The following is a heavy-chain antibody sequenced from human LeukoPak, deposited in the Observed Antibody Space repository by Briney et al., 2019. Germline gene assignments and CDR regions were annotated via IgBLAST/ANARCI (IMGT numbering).Heavy chain of an antibody. D-gene: IGHD3-22*01. V-gene: IGHV4-38-2*01. CDR1: GYSISSGYY. CDR3: ARVHYYYDSSGYYFDAFDI. J-gene: IGHJ3*02. Sequence: SETLSLTCAVSGYSISSGYYWGWTRQPPGKGLEWIGRIYTSGSTNYNPSLKSRVTISVDKSKNQFSLKLSSVTAADTAVYYCARVHYYYDSSGYYFDAFDIWGQGTMVTVSS. CDR2: IYTSGST.